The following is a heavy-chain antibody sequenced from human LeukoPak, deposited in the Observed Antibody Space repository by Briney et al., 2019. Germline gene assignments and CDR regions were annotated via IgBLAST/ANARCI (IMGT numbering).Heavy chain of an antibody. V-gene: IGHV5-51*01. D-gene: IGHD2-15*01. CDR3: ASEYCSGGNCYFDY. J-gene: IGHJ4*02. Sequence: GESLKISCKGSEYSFATYWIGWVRQMPGQGLEWMVIIFPGDSDTRYSPSFQGQVTISADKSISTAYLQWSSLKASDTAIYYCASEYCSGGNCYFDYWGQGTLVTVSS. CDR1: EYSFATYW. CDR2: IFPGDSDT.